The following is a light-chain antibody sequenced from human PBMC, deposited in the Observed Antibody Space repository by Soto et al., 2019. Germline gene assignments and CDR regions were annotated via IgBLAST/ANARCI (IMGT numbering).Light chain of an antibody. V-gene: IGKV3-20*01. CDR2: GTS. CDR1: QSVPSTY. Sequence: VLSQSPAILSLSPGERATLSCRASQSVPSTYFAWYQQKAGQPPRLPISGTSNRATGIPDRFSGSGSGTDFTLPISRLEPEDFAVYFCQQFGNSPWTFGQGTKVDIK. J-gene: IGKJ1*01. CDR3: QQFGNSPWT.